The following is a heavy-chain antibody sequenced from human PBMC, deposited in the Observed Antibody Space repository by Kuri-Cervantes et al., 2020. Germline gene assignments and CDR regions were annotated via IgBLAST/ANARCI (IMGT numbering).Heavy chain of an antibody. CDR2: IFSNDEK. CDR3: AWISGSYYGALDY. CDR1: GFSLSNARMG. J-gene: IGHJ4*02. D-gene: IGHD1-26*01. V-gene: IGHV2-26*04. Sequence: SGPTLVKPTETLTLTCTVSGFSLSNARMGVSWIRQPPGKALEWLAHIFSNDEKSYSTSLKSRLTISKDTSKRQVVLTMTNMDPVDTATYYCAWISGSYYGALDYWGQGTLVTVSS.